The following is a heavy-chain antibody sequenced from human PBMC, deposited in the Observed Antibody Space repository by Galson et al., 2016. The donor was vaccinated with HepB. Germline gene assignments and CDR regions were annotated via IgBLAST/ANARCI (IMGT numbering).Heavy chain of an antibody. V-gene: IGHV3-30*04. Sequence: SLRLSCAASGFTFSNYAMNWVRQAPGKGLEWVAVISEDGSNKHYADSVKGRFTISRDNAKNSLYLQMNRLRDDDTAVYFCARDRLQWLVIDSWGQGTLVTVSS. J-gene: IGHJ4*02. CDR1: GFTFSNYA. CDR3: ARDRLQWLVIDS. CDR2: ISEDGSNK. D-gene: IGHD6-19*01.